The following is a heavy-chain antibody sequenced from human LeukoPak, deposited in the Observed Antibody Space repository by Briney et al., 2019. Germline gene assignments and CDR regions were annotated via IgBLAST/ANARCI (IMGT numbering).Heavy chain of an antibody. D-gene: IGHD2-2*01. Sequence: PGGSLRLSCAASGFTFSSYAMSWVRQAPGKGLEWVSAISGSGGSTYYADSVKGRFTISRDNSKSTLYLQMNGLTAEDTALYYCARRLVTAGITDFFDSWGQGTLVSVSS. CDR2: ISGSGGST. CDR1: GFTFSSYA. J-gene: IGHJ4*02. V-gene: IGHV3-23*01. CDR3: ARRLVTAGITDFFDS.